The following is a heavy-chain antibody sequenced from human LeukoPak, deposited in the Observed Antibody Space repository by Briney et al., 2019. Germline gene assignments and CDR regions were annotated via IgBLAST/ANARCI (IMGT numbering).Heavy chain of an antibody. D-gene: IGHD3-10*01. V-gene: IGHV4-61*02. CDR3: AREGYYYGSGSYHPVDY. Sequence: SETLSLTCTVSGGSISSGSYYWSWIRQPAGKGLEWIGRIYTSGSTNYNPSLKSRVTISVDTSKNQFSLKLSSVTAADTAVYYCAREGYYYGSGSYHPVDYWGQGTLVTVSS. CDR2: IYTSGST. J-gene: IGHJ4*02. CDR1: GGSISSGSYY.